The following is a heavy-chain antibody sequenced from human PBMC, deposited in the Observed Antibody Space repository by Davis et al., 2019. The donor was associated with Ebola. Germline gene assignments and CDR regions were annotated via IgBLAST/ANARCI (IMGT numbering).Heavy chain of an antibody. J-gene: IGHJ4*02. CDR2: ISVGGGST. CDR1: GFTFSSYA. D-gene: IGHD1-26*01. CDR3: AGGRNSGLGAY. Sequence: GESLKISCAASGFTFSSYAMNWVRQAPGKGLEWVSSISVGGGSTYYADSVKGRFTISRDNSKNTVYLQMNNLRAEDTAVYYCAGGRNSGLGAYWGQGTLVTVSS. V-gene: IGHV3-23*01.